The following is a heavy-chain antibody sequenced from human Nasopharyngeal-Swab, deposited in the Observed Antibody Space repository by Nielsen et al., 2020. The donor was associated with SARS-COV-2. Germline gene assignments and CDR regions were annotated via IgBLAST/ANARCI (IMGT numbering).Heavy chain of an antibody. Sequence: QAPGKGLEWVAVISYDGSNKYYADSVKGRFTISRDNSKNTLYLQMNSLRAEDTAVYYCARDKRDTAMVTGLFGYYYYGMDVWGQGTTVTVSS. V-gene: IGHV3-30*04. J-gene: IGHJ6*02. CDR3: ARDKRDTAMVTGLFGYYYYGMDV. D-gene: IGHD5-18*01. CDR2: ISYDGSNK.